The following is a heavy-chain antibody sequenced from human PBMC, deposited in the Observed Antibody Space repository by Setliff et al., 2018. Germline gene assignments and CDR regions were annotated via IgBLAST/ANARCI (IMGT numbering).Heavy chain of an antibody. J-gene: IGHJ6*03. CDR3: ARDHGGAAPYYYYYMDV. V-gene: IGHV4-31*03. Sequence: SETLSLTCTVSGGSISSGGYYWSWIRQHPGKGLEWIGYIYYSGSTYYNPSLKSRVTISVDTSKNQFSLKLSSVTAADTAVYYCARDHGGAAPYYYYYMDVWGKGATVTVSS. CDR2: IYYSGST. D-gene: IGHD3-16*01. CDR1: GGSISSGGYY.